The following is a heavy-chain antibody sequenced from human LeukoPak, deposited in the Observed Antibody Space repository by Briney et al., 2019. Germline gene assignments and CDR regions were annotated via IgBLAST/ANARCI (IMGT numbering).Heavy chain of an antibody. CDR2: ISWNSGSI. CDR1: GFTFDDYA. D-gene: IGHD2-15*01. J-gene: IGHJ6*02. CDR3: AKGWSGYYYGRDV. V-gene: IGHV3-9*01. Sequence: GGSLRLSCAASGFTFDDYAMHWVRQAPGKGLEWVSGISWNSGSIGYADSVKGRFTISRDNAKNSLYLQMNSLRAEDTALYYCAKGWSGYYYGRDVWGQGTTATVSS.